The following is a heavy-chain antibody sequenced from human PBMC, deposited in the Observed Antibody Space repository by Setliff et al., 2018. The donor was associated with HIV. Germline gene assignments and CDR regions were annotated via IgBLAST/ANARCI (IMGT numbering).Heavy chain of an antibody. CDR3: AKGGKWLDP. V-gene: IGHV3-53*01. Sequence: LRLSCAASGFTVSDNHMTWVRQAPGKGLEWVSFIYSDGRTYYTDSVKGRFTVSRDDSKNTLYLQMNSLRVEDTAAYYCAKGGKWLDPWGQGVLVTVSS. J-gene: IGHJ5*02. CDR2: IYSDGRT. D-gene: IGHD3-16*01. CDR1: GFTVSDNH.